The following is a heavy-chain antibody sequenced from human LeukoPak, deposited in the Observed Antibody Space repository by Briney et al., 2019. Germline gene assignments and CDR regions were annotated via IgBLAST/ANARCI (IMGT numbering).Heavy chain of an antibody. CDR3: ARDPPRYYYGSGSSYYYYGMDV. Sequence: ASVKVSCKASGYTFTSYGISWVRQAPGQGLEWMGWISAYNGNTNYAQKLQGRVTMTTDTSTSTAYMELRSLRSDDTAVYYCARDPPRYYYGSGSSYYYYGMDVWGQGTTVTVSS. CDR2: ISAYNGNT. D-gene: IGHD3-10*01. J-gene: IGHJ6*02. CDR1: GYTFTSYG. V-gene: IGHV1-18*01.